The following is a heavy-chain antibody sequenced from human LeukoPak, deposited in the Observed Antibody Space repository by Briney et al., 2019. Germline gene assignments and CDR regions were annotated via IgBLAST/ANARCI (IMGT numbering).Heavy chain of an antibody. J-gene: IGHJ4*02. V-gene: IGHV3-74*01. Sequence: GGSLRLSCVASGWIHCVRQSPGKGLVWISGINDDGSGTFYADSVKGRFTISRDNSKNTLYLQMNSLRAEDTAVYYCAKDLQLVQSIAAAGTIDYWGQGTLVTVSS. D-gene: IGHD6-13*01. CDR2: INDDGSGT. CDR1: GW. CDR3: AKDLQLVQSIAAAGTIDY.